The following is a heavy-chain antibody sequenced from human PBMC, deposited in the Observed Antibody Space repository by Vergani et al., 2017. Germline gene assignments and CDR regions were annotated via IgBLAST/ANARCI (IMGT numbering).Heavy chain of an antibody. CDR3: ARDRGGMVYARYYFDY. CDR2: INPSGGST. J-gene: IGHJ4*02. CDR1: GYTFTSYY. Sequence: QVPLVQSGAEVKKPGASVKVSCKASGYTFTSYYMHWVRQAPGQGLEWMGIINPSGGSTSYAQKFQGRVTMTRDTSTSTVYMELSSLRSEDTAVYYCARDRGGMVYARYYFDYWGQGTLVTVSS. V-gene: IGHV1-46*01. D-gene: IGHD2-8*01.